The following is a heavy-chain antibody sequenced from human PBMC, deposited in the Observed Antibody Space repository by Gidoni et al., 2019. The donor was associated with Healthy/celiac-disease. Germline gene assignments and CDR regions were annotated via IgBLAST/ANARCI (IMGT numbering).Heavy chain of an antibody. Sequence: QVQLQQWGAGLLKPSETLSLTCAVYGGSFSGYYWRWIRQPPGKGLEWIGEINHSGSTNYNPSLKSRVTISVDTSKNQFSLKLSSVTAADTAVYYCARGPYGDYYDSSGYPTHFDYWGQGTLVTVSS. V-gene: IGHV4-34*01. J-gene: IGHJ4*02. CDR3: ARGPYGDYYDSSGYPTHFDY. CDR2: INHSGST. D-gene: IGHD3-22*01. CDR1: GGSFSGYY.